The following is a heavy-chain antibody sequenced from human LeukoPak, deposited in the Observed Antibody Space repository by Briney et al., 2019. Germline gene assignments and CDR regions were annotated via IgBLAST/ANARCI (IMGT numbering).Heavy chain of an antibody. D-gene: IGHD3-16*01. Sequence: SETLSLTCTVSGGSISSSSYYWGWIRQPPGKGLEWIGSIYYSGSTYYNPSLKSRVTISVDTSKNQFSLKLSSVTAADTAVYYCARIDYVWGSWVGMDVWGKGTTVTVSS. V-gene: IGHV4-39*07. J-gene: IGHJ6*03. CDR3: ARIDYVWGSWVGMDV. CDR2: IYYSGST. CDR1: GGSISSSSYY.